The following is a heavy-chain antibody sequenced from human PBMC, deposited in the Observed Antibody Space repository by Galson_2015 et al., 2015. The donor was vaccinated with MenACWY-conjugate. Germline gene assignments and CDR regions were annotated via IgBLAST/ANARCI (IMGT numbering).Heavy chain of an antibody. CDR3: AKLYCIDGNCY. D-gene: IGHD2-15*01. CDR2: IIPVVGSA. J-gene: IGHJ4*02. V-gene: IGHV1-69*04. CDR1: GGSLSSYA. Sequence: SVKVSCKASGGSLSSYAINWVRQAPGQGLEWMGRIIPVVGSANYAQRFQGRLTITADKSTGTAYMQLSSLRPEDAAVYYCAKLYCIDGNCYWGQGTLVPVSS.